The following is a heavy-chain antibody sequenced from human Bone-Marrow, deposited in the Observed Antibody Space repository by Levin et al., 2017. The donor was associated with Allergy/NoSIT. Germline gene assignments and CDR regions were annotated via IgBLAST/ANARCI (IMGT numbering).Heavy chain of an antibody. CDR3: ARDAYDFWSGYYRTQNFDY. D-gene: IGHD3-3*01. V-gene: IGHV3-74*01. Sequence: GESLKISCAASGFTFSSYWMHWVRQAPGKGLVWVSRINSDGSSTSYADSVKGRFTISRDNAKNTLYLQMNSLRAEDTAVYYCARDAYDFWSGYYRTQNFDYWGQGTLVTVSS. J-gene: IGHJ4*02. CDR1: GFTFSSYW. CDR2: INSDGSST.